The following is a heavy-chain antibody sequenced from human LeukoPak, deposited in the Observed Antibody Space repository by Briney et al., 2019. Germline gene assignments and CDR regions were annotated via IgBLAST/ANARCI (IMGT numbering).Heavy chain of an antibody. D-gene: IGHD6-13*01. CDR2: INPNSGGT. V-gene: IGHV1-2*02. J-gene: IGHJ4*02. CDR1: GYTFTGYY. CDR3: ARGKGGIAAAGPFDY. Sequence: GASVKVSCKASGYTFTGYYMHWVRQAPGQGLEWMGWINPNSGGTNYAQKFQGRVTMTRDTSISTAYMEPSRLRSDDTAVYYCARGKGGIAAAGPFDYWGQGTLVTVSS.